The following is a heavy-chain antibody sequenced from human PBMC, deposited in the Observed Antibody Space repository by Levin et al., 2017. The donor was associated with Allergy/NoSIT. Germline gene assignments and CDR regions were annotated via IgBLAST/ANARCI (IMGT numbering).Heavy chain of an antibody. CDR2: ISESGSST. Sequence: GGSLRLSCAASGFTFSSYAMNWVRQAPGKGLEWVSGISESGSSTYYAVSVKGRFTISRDNSKDTLYLQMNSLRAEDTAIYYCPKLLRGYTYGPRDAFDIWGQGTMVTVSS. D-gene: IGHD5-18*01. J-gene: IGHJ3*02. V-gene: IGHV3-23*01. CDR1: GFTFSSYA. CDR3: PKLLRGYTYGPRDAFDI.